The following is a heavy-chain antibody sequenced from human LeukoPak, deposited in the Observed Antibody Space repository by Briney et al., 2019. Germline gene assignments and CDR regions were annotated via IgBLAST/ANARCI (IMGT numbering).Heavy chain of an antibody. CDR3: ARVRFGSSSLHGVAFDI. Sequence: GGSLRLSCAASGFTFSSYWMSWVRQAPGKGLEWVANIKQDGSEKYYVDSVKGRFTISRDNAKNSLYLQMNSLRAEDTAVYYCARVRFGSSSLHGVAFDIWGQGTMVTVSS. J-gene: IGHJ3*02. V-gene: IGHV3-7*01. D-gene: IGHD6-13*01. CDR1: GFTFSSYW. CDR2: IKQDGSEK.